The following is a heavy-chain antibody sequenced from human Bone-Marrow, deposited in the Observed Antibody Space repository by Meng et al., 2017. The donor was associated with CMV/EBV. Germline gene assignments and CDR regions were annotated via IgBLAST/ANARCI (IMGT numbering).Heavy chain of an antibody. CDR3: ARAWSRRNLYSYYGMDV. V-gene: IGHV1-18*01. D-gene: IGHD1-14*01. CDR2: ISAYNGNT. CDR1: GYTFTSYG. Sequence: ASVKVSCKASGYTFTSYGISWVRQAPGQGLEWMGWISAYNGNTNYAQKLQGRVTMTTDTSTSTAYMELRSLRSDDTAVYYCARAWSRRNLYSYYGMDVWGQGTTVTVSS. J-gene: IGHJ6*02.